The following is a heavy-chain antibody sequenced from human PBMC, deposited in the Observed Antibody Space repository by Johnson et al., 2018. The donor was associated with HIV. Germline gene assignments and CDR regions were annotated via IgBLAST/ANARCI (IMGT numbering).Heavy chain of an antibody. D-gene: IGHD1-26*01. J-gene: IGHJ3*02. CDR2: LHRDGTT. V-gene: IGHV3-53*01. CDR3: ARDDLDNSGHLMAFDM. CDR1: GFTVSTNY. Sequence: VQLVESGGGLIQPWGSLRLSCAASGFTVSTNYMTWVHQTPGKGLEWVSILHRDGTTYYADSVKGRFTISRDNSKNTLYLQMKRLRVEDTAVYYCARDDLDNSGHLMAFDMWGQGTMVTVSS.